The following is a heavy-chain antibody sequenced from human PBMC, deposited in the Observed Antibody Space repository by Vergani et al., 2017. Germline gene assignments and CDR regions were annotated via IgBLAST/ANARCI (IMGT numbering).Heavy chain of an antibody. CDR2: IYTSGST. CDR1: GGSISSGSYY. V-gene: IGHV4-61*02. Sequence: QVQLQESGPGLVKPSQTLSLTCTVSGGSISSGSYYWSWIRQPAGKGLEWIGRIYTSGSTNYNPSLKSGVTISVYTSKNQFSLKLSSVNAADTAVYYCARGYYGSGSFLDYWGQGTLVTVSS. CDR3: ARGYYGSGSFLDY. D-gene: IGHD3-10*01. J-gene: IGHJ4*02.